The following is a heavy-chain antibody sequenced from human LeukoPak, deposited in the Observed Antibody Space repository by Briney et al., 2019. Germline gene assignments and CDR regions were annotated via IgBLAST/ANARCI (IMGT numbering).Heavy chain of an antibody. CDR2: ISGNSDNT. J-gene: IGHJ4*02. D-gene: IGHD3-3*01. Sequence: GGSLRLSCTASGFTFNTFAMSWVRQAPGKGLEWVSAISGNSDNTYYADSVKGRFTISRDNSKNTLYLQMSSLRAEDTAVFYCAKGWETSGYYNGFDCWGQGTLVTVSS. V-gene: IGHV3-23*01. CDR1: GFTFNTFA. CDR3: AKGWETSGYYNGFDC.